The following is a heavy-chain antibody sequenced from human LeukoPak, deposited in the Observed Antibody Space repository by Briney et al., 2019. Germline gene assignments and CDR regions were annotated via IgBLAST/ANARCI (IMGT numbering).Heavy chain of an antibody. J-gene: IGHJ6*02. CDR2: INHSGST. V-gene: IGHV4-34*01. CDR1: GGSFSGYY. Sequence: SETLSLTCAVYGGSFSGYYWSWIRQPPGKGLEWIGEINHSGSTNYNPSLKSRVTISVDTSKNQFSLKLSSVTAADTAVYYCARDKPLTLGTTHYCYGMDVWGQGTTVTVSS. D-gene: IGHD1-7*01. CDR3: ARDKPLTLGTTHYCYGMDV.